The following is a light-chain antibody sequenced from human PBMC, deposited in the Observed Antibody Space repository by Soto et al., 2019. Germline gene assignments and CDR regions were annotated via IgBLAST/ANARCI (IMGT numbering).Light chain of an antibody. V-gene: IGKV4-1*01. Sequence: DIVMTQSPDSLAVSLGERAAINCKSSQSVLYSSNNKNYLAWYQQKPGQPPKLLIYWASTRESGVPDRFSVSGSGTDFTLTISSLQAEDVAVYYCQQYYSSWTFGQGTKVEIK. CDR3: QQYYSSWT. CDR2: WAS. CDR1: QSVLYSSNNKNY. J-gene: IGKJ1*01.